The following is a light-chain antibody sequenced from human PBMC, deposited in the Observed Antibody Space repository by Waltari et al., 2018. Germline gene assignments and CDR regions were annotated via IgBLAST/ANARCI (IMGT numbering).Light chain of an antibody. J-gene: IGKJ4*01. V-gene: IGKV1-8*01. Sequence: AIRMTQSPSSLSASTGDRVTITCRASQGISSYLAWYQQKPGKAPKLLIYAASTLQSGVLSRFSGSGSVTDFTLTISCLQSEDFATYYCQQYYSYPLLTFGGGTKVEIK. CDR1: QGISSY. CDR2: AAS. CDR3: QQYYSYPLLT.